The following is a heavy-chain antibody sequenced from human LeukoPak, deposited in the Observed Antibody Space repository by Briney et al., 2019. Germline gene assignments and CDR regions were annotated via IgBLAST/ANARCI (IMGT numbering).Heavy chain of an antibody. V-gene: IGHV4-61*01. Sequence: KASETLSLTCTVSSGSVSSSSFYWSWIRQPPGKGLEWIGFVYYNGNTNYNPSLKSRVTISVDTSKNQFSLKLSSVTAADTAVYYCARVSLEQWLVREYYFDYWGQGTLVTVSS. D-gene: IGHD6-19*01. CDR2: VYYNGNT. J-gene: IGHJ4*02. CDR3: ARVSLEQWLVREYYFDY. CDR1: SGSVSSSSFY.